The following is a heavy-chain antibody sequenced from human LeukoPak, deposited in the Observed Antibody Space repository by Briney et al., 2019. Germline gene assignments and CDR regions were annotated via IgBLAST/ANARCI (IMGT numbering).Heavy chain of an antibody. J-gene: IGHJ4*02. V-gene: IGHV3-53*01. CDR1: GFAVSSNY. CDR3: ARGPRQYFDF. CDR2: IYSGDIT. D-gene: IGHD6-25*01. Sequence: PGGSLRLSCAASGFAVSSNYMSWVRQAPGKGLEWVSVIYSGDITYYADSVKGRFTISRDNSKNTLCLQMNSLRAEDTAVYYCARGPRQYFDFWGQGTLVTVSS.